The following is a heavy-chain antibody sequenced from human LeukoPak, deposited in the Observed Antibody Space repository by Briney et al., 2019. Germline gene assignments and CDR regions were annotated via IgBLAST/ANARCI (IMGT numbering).Heavy chain of an antibody. J-gene: IGHJ3*02. Sequence: SVKVSCKASGGTFSSYAISWVRQAPGQGLEWMGGIIPIFGTANYAQKFQGRVTITADESTSTAYMELSSLRSEDTAVYYCARDGGWISGWADKWAFDIWGQGTMVTVSS. CDR3: ARDGGWISGWADKWAFDI. CDR2: IIPIFGTA. V-gene: IGHV1-69*13. CDR1: GGTFSSYA. D-gene: IGHD6-19*01.